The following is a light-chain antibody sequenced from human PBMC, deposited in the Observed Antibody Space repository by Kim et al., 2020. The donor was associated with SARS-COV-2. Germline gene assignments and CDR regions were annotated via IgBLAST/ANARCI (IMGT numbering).Light chain of an antibody. V-gene: IGKV1-17*01. Sequence: DIQMTQSPSSLSASVGDRVTITCRASQDIRNDLGWYQQKSGKAPKRLIYAKSNLQSGVPSRFSGSGSGTELTLTISSLQPEDFATYFCLQDNSFPRTFGQGTKVDIK. CDR1: QDIRND. CDR3: LQDNSFPRT. J-gene: IGKJ1*01. CDR2: AKS.